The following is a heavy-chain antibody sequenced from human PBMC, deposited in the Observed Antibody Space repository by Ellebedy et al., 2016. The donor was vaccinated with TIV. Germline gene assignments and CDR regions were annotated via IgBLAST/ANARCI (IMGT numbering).Heavy chain of an antibody. CDR2: LSDST. CDR1: GFIFSDYA. D-gene: IGHD6-19*01. V-gene: IGHV3-23*01. CDR3: AKGRGGGSDSSAPRYYFDS. Sequence: GESLKISCAASGFIFSDYAMSWVRQAPGKGLEWVSHLSDSTYYADSVEGRFIISRDNSKRTLYLQMNSLRAEDTAVYYCAKGRGGGSDSSAPRYYFDSWGLGTLVTVSS. J-gene: IGHJ4*02.